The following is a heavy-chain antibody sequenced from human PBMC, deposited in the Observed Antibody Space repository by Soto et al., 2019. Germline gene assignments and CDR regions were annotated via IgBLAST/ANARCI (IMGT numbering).Heavy chain of an antibody. V-gene: IGHV3-48*02. CDR1: GFTLTTYS. J-gene: IGHJ4*02. CDR3: ARGAVTGTSLFDY. D-gene: IGHD6-19*01. Sequence: GGSLRLSCAVSGFTLTTYSMNWVRQAPGKGLEWISFINKNGFTIYYADSVKGRFTISRDYAKKSLYLQMDSLRHEDTAVYYCARGAVTGTSLFDYWGLGALVTVSS. CDR2: INKNGFTI.